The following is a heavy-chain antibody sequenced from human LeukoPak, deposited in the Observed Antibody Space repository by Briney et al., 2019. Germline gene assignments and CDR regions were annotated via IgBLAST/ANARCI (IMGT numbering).Heavy chain of an antibody. V-gene: IGHV4-31*03. D-gene: IGHD2-15*01. J-gene: IGHJ5*02. Sequence: SETLSLTCTVSGGSISSGDYYWSWIRQHPGKGLEWIGYVYYSGSTYYNPSLKSRVTISVDTSKNQFSLKLSSVTAADTAVYYCARASRGVVVAATQARWFDPWGQGTLVTVSS. CDR3: ARASRGVVVAATQARWFDP. CDR1: GGSISSGDYY. CDR2: VYYSGST.